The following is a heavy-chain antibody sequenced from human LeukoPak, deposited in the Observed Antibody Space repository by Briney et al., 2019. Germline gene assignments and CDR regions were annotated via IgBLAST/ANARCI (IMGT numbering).Heavy chain of an antibody. Sequence: GGSLRLSCAVSGFTFSYYYMSWIRQAPGKWLEWVSYSTRSGSTMYYADSVKGRFTISRDNAKNSLFLQMNSLRAEDTAVYYCARVAVTLIFDYWGQGTLVTVSS. CDR3: ARVAVTLIFDY. CDR1: GFTFSYYY. V-gene: IGHV3-11*04. CDR2: STRSGSTM. J-gene: IGHJ4*02. D-gene: IGHD2-21*02.